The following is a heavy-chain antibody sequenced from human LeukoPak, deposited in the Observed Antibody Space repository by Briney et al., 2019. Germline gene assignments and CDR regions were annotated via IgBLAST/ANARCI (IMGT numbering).Heavy chain of an antibody. Sequence: NPSETLSLTCTVSGGYISDYYWSWIRQPPGKGLEWIGWIFGSGSSNYNPSLKSRLTISVDTSKNQFSLKLTSATAADTAVYYCAREKDTGSNRAKIRYDIWGQGTMVTVSS. J-gene: IGHJ3*02. D-gene: IGHD1-26*01. CDR1: GGYISDYY. CDR2: IFGSGSS. CDR3: AREKDTGSNRAKIRYDI. V-gene: IGHV4-59*01.